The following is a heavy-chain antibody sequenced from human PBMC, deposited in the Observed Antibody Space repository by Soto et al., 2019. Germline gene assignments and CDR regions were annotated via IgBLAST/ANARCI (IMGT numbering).Heavy chain of an antibody. CDR1: GFILSSNW. J-gene: IGHJ4*02. CDR2: INLDGSTT. CDR3: ARDRGSGWYNYFDY. D-gene: IGHD6-19*01. V-gene: IGHV3-74*01. Sequence: GGSLRLSCAASGFILSSNWMHWVRQAPGKGLVWVSRINLDGSTTNYADSVKGRFTISRDNAKNTLYLQMNTLRAEDTAIYYCARDRGSGWYNYFDYWGQGTLVTVSS.